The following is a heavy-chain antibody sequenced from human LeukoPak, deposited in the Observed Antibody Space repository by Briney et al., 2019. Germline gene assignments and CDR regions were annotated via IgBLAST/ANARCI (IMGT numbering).Heavy chain of an antibody. D-gene: IGHD3-10*01. CDR2: IYYSGST. CDR1: GGSISSSSYY. CDR3: ARPFGGLLWFGELSSDH. Sequence: SETLSLTCTVSGGSISSSSYYWGWIRQPPGKGLEWIGSIYYSGSTYYNPSLKSRVTISVDTSKNQFSLKLSSVTAADTAVYYCARPFGGLLWFGELSSDHWGQGTLVTVSS. V-gene: IGHV4-39*01. J-gene: IGHJ5*02.